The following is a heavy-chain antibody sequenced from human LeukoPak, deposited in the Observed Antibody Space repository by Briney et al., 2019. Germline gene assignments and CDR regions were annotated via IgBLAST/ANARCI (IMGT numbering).Heavy chain of an antibody. Sequence: ASVKVSCKASGYTFTSYGISWVRQAPGQGLEWMGWISAYNGNTNYAQKLQGRVTMTTDTSTSTAYMELSSLRSEDTAVYYCARPAGGQPHVAFDIWGQGTMVTVSS. CDR2: ISAYNGNT. CDR1: GYTFTSYG. V-gene: IGHV1-18*01. D-gene: IGHD3-10*01. J-gene: IGHJ3*02. CDR3: ARPAGGQPHVAFDI.